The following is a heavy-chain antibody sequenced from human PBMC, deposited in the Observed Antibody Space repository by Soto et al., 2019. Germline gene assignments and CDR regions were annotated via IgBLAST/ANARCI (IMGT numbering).Heavy chain of an antibody. J-gene: IGHJ6*02. Sequence: QVQLVQSGAEVKKPGSSVKVSCKASGGTFSSLGINWVRLAPGQGLEWMGGIIPISETTHYAQILQDRVTIVADMSTATAYMELSRLTFEDTAVYYCARALLSHPYDSGGYDSYFHGMDVWGQGTPVTVSS. D-gene: IGHD3-22*01. V-gene: IGHV1-69*06. CDR3: ARALLSHPYDSGGYDSYFHGMDV. CDR2: IIPISETT. CDR1: GGTFSSLG.